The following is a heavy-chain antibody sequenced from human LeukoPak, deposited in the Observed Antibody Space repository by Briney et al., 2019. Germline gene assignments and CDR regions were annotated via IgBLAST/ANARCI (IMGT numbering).Heavy chain of an antibody. J-gene: IGHJ3*02. Sequence: PSETLSLTCTVSGGPISSSSYYWGWIRQPPGKGLEWIGSIYYSGSTYYNPSLKSRVTISVDTSKNQFSLKLSSVTAADTAVYYCARPGDYVWGSYRFDAFDIWGQGTMVTVSS. CDR1: GGPISSSSYY. CDR3: ARPGDYVWGSYRFDAFDI. CDR2: IYYSGST. V-gene: IGHV4-39*01. D-gene: IGHD3-16*02.